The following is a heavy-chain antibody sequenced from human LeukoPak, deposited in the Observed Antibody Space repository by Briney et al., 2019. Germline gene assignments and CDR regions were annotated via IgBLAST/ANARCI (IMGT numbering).Heavy chain of an antibody. V-gene: IGHV4-34*01. CDR1: GGSFSGYY. CDR2: INHSGST. J-gene: IGHJ4*02. CDR3: ARDRPYGSGSYYNVLDY. D-gene: IGHD3-10*01. Sequence: PSETLSLTCAVYGGSFSGYYWSWIRQPPGKGLEWIGEINHSGSTNYNPSLKSRVTISVDTSKNQFSLKLSSVTAADTAVYYCARDRPYGSGSYYNVLDYWGQGTLVTVSS.